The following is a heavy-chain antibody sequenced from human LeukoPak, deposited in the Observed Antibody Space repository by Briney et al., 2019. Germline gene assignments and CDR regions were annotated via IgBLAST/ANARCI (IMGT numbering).Heavy chain of an antibody. J-gene: IGHJ4*02. D-gene: IGHD1-26*01. CDR1: GFTLSDYA. CDR3: ARRVGGTPDY. Sequence: GGSLTLSCAASGFTLSDYAVTGVRQAPGEGLEWVSAIGGDGRGKDYADSVKGRFIISRDNSKNTVSLQMNTLRAEDTALYYCARRVGGTPDYWGLGTLVTVSS. CDR2: IGGDGRGK. V-gene: IGHV3-23*01.